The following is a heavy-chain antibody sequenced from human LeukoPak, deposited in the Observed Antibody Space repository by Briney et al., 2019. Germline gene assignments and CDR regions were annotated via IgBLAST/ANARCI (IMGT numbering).Heavy chain of an antibody. J-gene: IGHJ4*02. CDR1: GGSFSGYY. Sequence: PSETLSLTCAVHGGSFSGYYWSWIRQPPGKGLEWIGEINHSGSTNYNPSLKSRVTISADTSKNQFSLKLSSVTAADTAVCYCARRELGIYYFDYWGQGTLVTVSS. CDR3: ARRELGIYYFDY. CDR2: INHSGST. V-gene: IGHV4-34*01. D-gene: IGHD7-27*01.